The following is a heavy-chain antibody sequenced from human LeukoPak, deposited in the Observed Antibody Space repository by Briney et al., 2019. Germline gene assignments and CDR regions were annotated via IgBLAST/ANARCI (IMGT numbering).Heavy chain of an antibody. Sequence: ASVTVSCKASGYTFTGYYMHWVRQAPGQGLEWMGWINPNSGGTNYAQKFQGRVTMTRDTSISTAYMELSRLRSDDTAVYYCARVKEWQQLAFDYWGQGTLVTVSS. J-gene: IGHJ4*02. CDR1: GYTFTGYY. V-gene: IGHV1-2*02. CDR2: INPNSGGT. CDR3: ARVKEWQQLAFDY. D-gene: IGHD6-13*01.